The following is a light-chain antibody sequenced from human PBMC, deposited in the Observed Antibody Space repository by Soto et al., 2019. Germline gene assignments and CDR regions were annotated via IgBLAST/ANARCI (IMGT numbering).Light chain of an antibody. CDR3: SARDDILSGVV. J-gene: IGLJ2*01. Sequence: QSVLTQPPSASGTPGQRVTISCSGSSSNIGSNHVYWYQQFPGMALKLLMYRSDQRPTGVPDRFSGSKSGTSASLAISGLRSDDEADYYCSARDDILSGVVFGGGTQLTVL. V-gene: IGLV1-47*01. CDR1: SSNIGSNH. CDR2: RSD.